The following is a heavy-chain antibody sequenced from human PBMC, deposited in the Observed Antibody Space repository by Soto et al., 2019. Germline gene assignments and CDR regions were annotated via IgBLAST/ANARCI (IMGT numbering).Heavy chain of an antibody. D-gene: IGHD2-15*01. Sequence: GGSLRLSCAASGFTFSSYAMHWVRQAPGKGLEWVAVISYDGSNKYYADSVKGRFTISRDNSKNTLYLQMNSLRAEDTAVYYCARDLGSIGVGYYWGQGTLVTVSS. CDR3: ARDLGSIGVGYY. J-gene: IGHJ4*02. CDR2: ISYDGSNK. V-gene: IGHV3-30-3*01. CDR1: GFTFSSYA.